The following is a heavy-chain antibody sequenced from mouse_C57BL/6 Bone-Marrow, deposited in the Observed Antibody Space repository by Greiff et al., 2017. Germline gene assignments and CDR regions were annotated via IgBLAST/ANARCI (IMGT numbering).Heavy chain of an antibody. CDR3: ARDGYYANFDY. V-gene: IGHV5-4*01. CDR1: GFTFSSYA. CDR2: ISDGGSYT. J-gene: IGHJ2*01. Sequence: EVQVVESGGGLVKPGGSLKLSCAASGFTFSSYAMSWVRQTPEKRLAWVATISDGGSYTYYPDNVKGRFTISRDNAKNIMYLQMSQLKSEDTDMYYCARDGYYANFDYWGQGTTLTVSS. D-gene: IGHD2-3*01.